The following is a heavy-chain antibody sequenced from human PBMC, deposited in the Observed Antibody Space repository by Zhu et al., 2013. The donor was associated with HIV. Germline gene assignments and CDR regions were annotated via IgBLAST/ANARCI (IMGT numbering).Heavy chain of an antibody. CDR1: GYSINSGSY. Sequence: VQLQESGPRLVRPSETLSLTCAVSGYSINSGSYWGWIRQPPGKGLEWVGSIYYGGSTNYNPSLKSRVTISVDKSKNQFSLKLSSVTAADTAVYYCARVGYSSGWYYFDYWGQGTLVTVSS. D-gene: IGHD6-19*01. CDR2: IYYGGST. V-gene: IGHV4-38-2*01. J-gene: IGHJ4*02. CDR3: ARVGYSSGWYYFDY.